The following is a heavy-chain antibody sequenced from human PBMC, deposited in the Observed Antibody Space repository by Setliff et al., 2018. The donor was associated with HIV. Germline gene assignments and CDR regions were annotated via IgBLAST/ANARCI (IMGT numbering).Heavy chain of an antibody. V-gene: IGHV4-4*07. CDR2: ISTSGTT. D-gene: IGHD3-16*01. J-gene: IGHJ4*02. CDR1: GDPINTHY. CDR3: ARVSTDYVWGSFLSSGPYYFDF. Sequence: PSETLSLTCTVSGDPINTHYWSWIRQPAGMRLEWIGHISTSGTTNYNPSLKSRVTISADTSKSQFSLKLTSVTAADTAAYFCARVSTDYVWGSFLSSGPYYFDFWGQGALVTVSS.